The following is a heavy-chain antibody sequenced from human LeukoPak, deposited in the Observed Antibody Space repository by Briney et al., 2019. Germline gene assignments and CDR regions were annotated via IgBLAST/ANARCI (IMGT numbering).Heavy chain of an antibody. CDR3: ARARLSTSYYYDSSGYYKGTFDY. Sequence: GASVKVSCKASGYTFISYGISWVRQAPGQGLEWMGWISAYNGNTNYAQKLQGRVTMTTDTSTSTAYMELRSLRSDDTAVYYCARARLSTSYYYDSSGYYKGTFDYWGQGTLVTVSS. CDR2: ISAYNGNT. V-gene: IGHV1-18*01. D-gene: IGHD3-22*01. J-gene: IGHJ4*02. CDR1: GYTFISYG.